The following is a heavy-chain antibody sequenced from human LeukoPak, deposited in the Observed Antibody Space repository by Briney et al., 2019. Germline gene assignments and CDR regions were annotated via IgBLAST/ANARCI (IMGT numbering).Heavy chain of an antibody. CDR1: GFTFSSYA. V-gene: IGHV3-23*01. D-gene: IGHD1-1*01. CDR2: ISGSGGST. Sequence: GGSLRLSCAASGFTFSSYAMSWVRQAPGKGLEWVSAISGSGGSTYYADSVKGRFTISRDNSKNTLYLQMDSLRAEDTAVYYCAKSAGKTTTKSTFDYWGQGTLVTVSS. CDR3: AKSAGKTTTKSTFDY. J-gene: IGHJ4*02.